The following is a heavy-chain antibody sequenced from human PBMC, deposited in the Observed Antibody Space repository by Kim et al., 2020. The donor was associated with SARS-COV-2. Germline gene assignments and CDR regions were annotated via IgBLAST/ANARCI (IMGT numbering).Heavy chain of an antibody. Sequence: DPVKGPFTISRDNPKNTLYLQRNSLRAEDTAVYYCAKSVPGGDYTLFDYWGQGTLVTVSS. D-gene: IGHD4-17*01. J-gene: IGHJ4*02. V-gene: IGHV3-23*01. CDR3: AKSVPGGDYTLFDY.